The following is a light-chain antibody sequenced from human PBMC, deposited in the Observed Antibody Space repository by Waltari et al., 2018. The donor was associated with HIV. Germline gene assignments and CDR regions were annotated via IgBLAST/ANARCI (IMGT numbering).Light chain of an antibody. V-gene: IGLV4-69*01. Sequence: QVVLTQSPSASASLGASVKLTCTLSNGHASYAIAWHQQQPEKCPRLLVKLNSDGSHFKGDGIPDRFSGSSSGAERYLTISSLQSEDEADYYCQTWGPGFQVFGGGTKLTVL. CDR3: QTWGPGFQV. CDR1: NGHASYA. J-gene: IGLJ3*02. CDR2: LNSDGSH.